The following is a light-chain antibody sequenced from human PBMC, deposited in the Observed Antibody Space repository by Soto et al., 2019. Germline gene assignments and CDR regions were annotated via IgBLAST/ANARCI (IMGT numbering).Light chain of an antibody. Sequence: EIVLTQSPGTLSLSPGERATLSCRASQSVSSDYLAWYQQKPGQAPRLLIYGASSRATGIPARFSGTGSGTEFTLTINSLQAEDSAVYYCQQYYNWPRTFGQGTRLEIK. CDR3: QQYYNWPRT. CDR1: QSVSSDY. J-gene: IGKJ5*01. CDR2: GAS. V-gene: IGKV3-20*01.